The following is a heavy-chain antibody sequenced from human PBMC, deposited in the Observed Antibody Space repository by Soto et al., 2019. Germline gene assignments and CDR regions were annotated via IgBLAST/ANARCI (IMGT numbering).Heavy chain of an antibody. J-gene: IGHJ4*02. V-gene: IGHV4-31*03. CDR1: GGSISSDNYY. CDR2: ISYSGST. D-gene: IGHD3-22*01. CDR3: ARWMYYYDSSGYRIDEGIKN. Sequence: PSETLSLTCTVSGGSISSDNYYWSWIRQHPGKGKEWIGYISYSGSTYYNPSLRSRPSISADTSKNQFSLNLSSVTAADTAVYHCARWMYYYDSSGYRIDEGIKNWGQGTLVTVSS.